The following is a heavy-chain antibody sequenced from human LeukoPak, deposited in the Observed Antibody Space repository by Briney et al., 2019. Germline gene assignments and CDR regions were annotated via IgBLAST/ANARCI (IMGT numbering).Heavy chain of an antibody. CDR3: ARGRGSTGCYNY. CDR2: INPNTDGS. V-gene: IGHV1-2*02. J-gene: IGHJ4*02. D-gene: IGHD6-25*01. CDR1: GYPFTGYY. Sequence: ASVRVSCKASGYPFTGYYMRWVRQAPGQGLEWMGWINPNTDGSNYAQKFQGRVTMTRDTSISTAYMELGSLNSDDTAMYYCARGRGSTGCYNYGGQGTLVTVS.